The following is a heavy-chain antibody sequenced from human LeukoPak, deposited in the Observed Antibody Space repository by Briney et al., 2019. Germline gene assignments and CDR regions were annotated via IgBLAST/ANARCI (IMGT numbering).Heavy chain of an antibody. CDR1: GYSFTDYW. Sequence: GESLKISCKGSGYSFTDYWIGWVRQMPGKGLEWMGIIYPGDSDTRYSPSFQGQVTISADKSISTAYLQWSSLKASDTAMYYCARYITMVRGVFDYWGQGTLVTVSS. V-gene: IGHV5-51*01. CDR2: IYPGDSDT. D-gene: IGHD3-10*01. CDR3: ARYITMVRGVFDY. J-gene: IGHJ4*02.